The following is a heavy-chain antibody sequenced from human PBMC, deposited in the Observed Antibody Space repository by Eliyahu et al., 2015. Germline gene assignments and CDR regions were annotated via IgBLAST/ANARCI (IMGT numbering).Heavy chain of an antibody. V-gene: IGHV4-61*01. Sequence: QVQLQESGPGLVKPSETLSLTCTVSGGSVSSGSYYWSWIRQPPGKGLEWIGYIYYSGSTHYNPSLKSRVTISVDTSKNQFSLKLSSVTAADTAVYYCARVLIAAATRPFDYWGQGTLVTVSS. J-gene: IGHJ4*02. D-gene: IGHD6-6*01. CDR1: GGSVSSGSYY. CDR2: IYYSGST. CDR3: ARVLIAAATRPFDY.